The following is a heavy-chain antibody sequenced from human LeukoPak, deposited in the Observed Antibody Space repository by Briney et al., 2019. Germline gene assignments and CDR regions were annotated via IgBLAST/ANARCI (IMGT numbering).Heavy chain of an antibody. Sequence: ASVKVSCKASGYTFTSYDINWERQATGQGLEWMGWMNPNSGNTGYAQKFQGRVTMTRNTSISTAYMELSSLRSEDTAVYYCARGYSDSLLFYYGMDVWGQGTTVTVSS. V-gene: IGHV1-8*01. CDR1: GYTFTSYD. CDR2: MNPNSGNT. D-gene: IGHD4-17*01. J-gene: IGHJ6*02. CDR3: ARGYSDSLLFYYGMDV.